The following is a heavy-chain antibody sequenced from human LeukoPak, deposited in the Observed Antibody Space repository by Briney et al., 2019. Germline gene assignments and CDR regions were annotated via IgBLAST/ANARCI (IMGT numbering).Heavy chain of an antibody. D-gene: IGHD1-7*01. J-gene: IGHJ3*02. CDR3: ARVNSAYAFDI. CDR1: GFTFSSYS. CDR2: ISSSSSYI. Sequence: GGSLRLSCAASGFTFSSYSMNWVRQAPGKGLEWVSSISSSSSYIYYADSVKGRFTISRDNAKNSLYLQMNSLRAEDTAVYHCARVNSAYAFDIWGQGTMVTVSS. V-gene: IGHV3-21*01.